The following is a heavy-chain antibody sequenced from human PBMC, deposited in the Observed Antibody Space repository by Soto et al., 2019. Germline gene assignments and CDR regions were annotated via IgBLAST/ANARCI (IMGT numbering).Heavy chain of an antibody. CDR3: ARGRKGNSSSWYVD. D-gene: IGHD6-13*01. J-gene: IGHJ4*02. V-gene: IGHV4-34*01. Sequence: QVQLQQWGAGLLKPSENLSLTSAVYGGSLSGYSWSWIRQPPGKGLEWIGEINHSGSTNYNPSIKTRVTISVDTSKNQFALKPSSGTAADTAVYYCARGRKGNSSSWYVDWGQGTLVAVSS. CDR1: GGSLSGYS. CDR2: INHSGST.